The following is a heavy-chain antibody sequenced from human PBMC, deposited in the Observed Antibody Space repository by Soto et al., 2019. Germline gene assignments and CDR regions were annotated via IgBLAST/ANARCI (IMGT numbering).Heavy chain of an antibody. D-gene: IGHD2-8*01. V-gene: IGHV3-23*01. J-gene: IGHJ2*01. CDR3: AKCGVDAQWSFDL. CDR2: IRGSGGNT. Sequence: EVQLMDSGGGLVQPGGSLRLSCAASGFSLTTYALTWVRQAPGKGLEWVSGIRGSGGNTYYPESVQGRFTISRDNPRETLYLQMNSLRVEDTAVYYCAKCGVDAQWSFDLWGRGTLVTVSS. CDR1: GFSLTTYA.